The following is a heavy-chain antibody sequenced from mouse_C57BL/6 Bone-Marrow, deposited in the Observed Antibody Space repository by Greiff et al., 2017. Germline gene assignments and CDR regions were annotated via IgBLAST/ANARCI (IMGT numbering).Heavy chain of an antibody. CDR1: GFSFTSYG. CDR3: AKNPWHYYAMDY. J-gene: IGHJ4*01. CDR2: IWRGGST. V-gene: IGHV2-5*01. Sequence: VQLQQSGPGLVQPSQSLSITCTVSGFSFTSYGVHWVRQSPGKGLEWLGVIWRGGSTDYNAAFMSRLSITKDNSKSQVFFKMNSLQADDTAIYYCAKNPWHYYAMDYWGQGTSVTVSS.